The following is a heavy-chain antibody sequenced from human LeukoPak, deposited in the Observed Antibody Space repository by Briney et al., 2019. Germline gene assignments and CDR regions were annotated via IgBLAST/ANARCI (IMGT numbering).Heavy chain of an antibody. J-gene: IGHJ5*02. CDR1: GYTFTSYD. Sequence: ASVKVSCRASGYTFTSYDINWVRQAAGQELEWMGWLNPNCGNTGYAQKFQGRVTMTRNTSRRTAYMELSSLRSEDTAVYYCARGSRAAAGHNWFDPWGQGTLVTVSS. CDR3: ARGSRAAAGHNWFDP. D-gene: IGHD6-13*01. V-gene: IGHV1-8*01. CDR2: LNPNCGNT.